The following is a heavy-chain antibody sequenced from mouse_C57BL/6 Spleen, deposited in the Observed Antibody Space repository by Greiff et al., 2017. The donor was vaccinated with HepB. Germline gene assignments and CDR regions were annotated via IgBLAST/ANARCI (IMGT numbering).Heavy chain of an antibody. V-gene: IGHV1-76*01. CDR2: IYPGSGNT. D-gene: IGHD2-3*01. J-gene: IGHJ2*01. CDR1: GYTFTDYY. Sequence: QVQLKESGAELVRPGASVKLSCKASGYTFTDYYINWVKQRPGQGLEWIARIYPGSGNTYYNEKFKGKATLTAEKSSSTAYMQLSSLTSEDSAVYFCAREGGWLSYWGQGTTLTVSS. CDR3: AREGGWLSY.